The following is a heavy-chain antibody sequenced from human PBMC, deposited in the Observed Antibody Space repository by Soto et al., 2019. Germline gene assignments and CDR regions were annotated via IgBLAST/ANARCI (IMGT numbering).Heavy chain of an antibody. Sequence: GGSLRLSCAASGFTFHDYAMHWVRQAPGKGLEWVSSISSSSSYIYYADSVKGRFTISRDNARNSLYLQMNSLRAEDTAVYYCARDVPLYSSGNNWFDPWGQGTLVTVSS. V-gene: IGHV3-21*01. J-gene: IGHJ5*02. CDR2: ISSSSSYI. CDR1: GFTFHDYA. CDR3: ARDVPLYSSGNNWFDP. D-gene: IGHD6-25*01.